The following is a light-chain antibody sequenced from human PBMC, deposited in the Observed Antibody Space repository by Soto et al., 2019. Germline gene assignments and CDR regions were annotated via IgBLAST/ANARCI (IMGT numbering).Light chain of an antibody. Sequence: EIVLTQSPGPLSLSPGESATLSCRASQSVSNNYLAWYQQKPGPAPRLLIYGASNRATGIPDRFSGSGSGTDFTLTISRLEPEDFAVYYCQQYGSSGTLGQGTKVDIK. CDR1: QSVSNNY. J-gene: IGKJ1*01. V-gene: IGKV3-20*01. CDR3: QQYGSSGT. CDR2: GAS.